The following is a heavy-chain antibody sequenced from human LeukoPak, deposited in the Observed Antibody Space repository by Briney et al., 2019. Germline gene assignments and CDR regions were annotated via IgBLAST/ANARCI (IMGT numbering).Heavy chain of an antibody. V-gene: IGHV4-38-2*02. D-gene: IGHD4-17*01. CDR2: IYHSGST. CDR3: ARDGYGDYYYYMDV. Sequence: KTSETLSLTCTVSGYSISSGYYWGWIRQPPGKGLEWIGSIYHSGSTYYNPSLKSRVTISVDTSKNQFSLKLSSVTAADTAVYYCARDGYGDYYYYMDVWGKGTTVTVSS. J-gene: IGHJ6*03. CDR1: GYSISSGYY.